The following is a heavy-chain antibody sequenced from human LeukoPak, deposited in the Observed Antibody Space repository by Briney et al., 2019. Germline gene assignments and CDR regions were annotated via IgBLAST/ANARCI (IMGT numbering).Heavy chain of an antibody. CDR1: GGSISSSSYY. Sequence: TSETLSLTCTVSGGSISSSSYYWGWIRQPPGKGLEWIGSIYYSGSTYYNPSLKSRVTISVDTSKNQFSLKLSSVTAADTAVYYCARSNLVYYDFWSGYSETNRQLDYWGQGTLVTVSS. CDR2: IYYSGST. D-gene: IGHD3-3*01. V-gene: IGHV4-39*01. CDR3: ARSNLVYYDFWSGYSETNRQLDY. J-gene: IGHJ4*02.